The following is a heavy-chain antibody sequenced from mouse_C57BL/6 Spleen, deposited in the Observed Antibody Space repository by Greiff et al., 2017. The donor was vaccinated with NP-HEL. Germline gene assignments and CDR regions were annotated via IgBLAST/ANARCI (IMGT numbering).Heavy chain of an antibody. V-gene: IGHV7-3*01. CDR3: ARYLDPYFDY. J-gene: IGHJ2*01. Sequence: EVTLVESGGGLVQPGGSLSLSCAASGFTFTDYYMSWVRQPPGKALEWLGFIRNKANGYTTEYSASVKGRFTISRDNSQSILYLQMNALRAEDSATYYCARYLDPYFDYWGQGTTLTVSS. CDR2: IRNKANGYTT. CDR1: GFTFTDYY.